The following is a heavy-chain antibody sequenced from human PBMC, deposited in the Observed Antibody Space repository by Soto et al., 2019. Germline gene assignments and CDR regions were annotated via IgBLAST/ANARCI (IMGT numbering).Heavy chain of an antibody. D-gene: IGHD3-22*01. CDR3: AKDLYYYDSSGYRDI. Sequence: GGSLRLSCAASGFTFDDYAMHWVRQAPGKGLEWVSGISWNSGSIGYADSVKGRFTISRDNAKNSLYLQMNSLRAEDTAVYYCAKDLYYYDSSGYRDIWGQGTMVTVSS. V-gene: IGHV3-9*01. J-gene: IGHJ3*02. CDR2: ISWNSGSI. CDR1: GFTFDDYA.